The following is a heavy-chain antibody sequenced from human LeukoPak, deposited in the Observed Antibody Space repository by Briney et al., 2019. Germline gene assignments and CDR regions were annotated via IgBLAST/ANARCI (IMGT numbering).Heavy chain of an antibody. V-gene: IGHV3-23*01. CDR1: GFTFSTYT. D-gene: IGHD1-14*01. CDR3: AKDLRKDGIWDIDY. Sequence: GGSLRLSCAASGFTFSTYTMNWVRQAPGKGLEWVSGIYGSGGASFYADSVKGWFTISRDNSQNTVFLQMDSLRDEDTALYYCAKDLRKDGIWDIDYWGQGTLVTVSS. CDR2: IYGSGGAS. J-gene: IGHJ4*02.